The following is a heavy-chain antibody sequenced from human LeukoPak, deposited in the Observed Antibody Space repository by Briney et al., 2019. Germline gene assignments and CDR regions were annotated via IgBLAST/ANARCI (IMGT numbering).Heavy chain of an antibody. D-gene: IGHD3-10*01. V-gene: IGHV4-30-2*01. CDR3: ARNYYGSGSFYVHN. Sequence: SETLSLTCAVSGGSISNGGYSWSWIRQPPGKGLEWIGFIYHSGTTHYNPSLKSRLTFSLDKSKNQFSLKLTSVTGADTALYYCARNYYGSGSFYVHNWGQGTLVTVSS. J-gene: IGHJ4*02. CDR2: IYHSGTT. CDR1: GGSISNGGYS.